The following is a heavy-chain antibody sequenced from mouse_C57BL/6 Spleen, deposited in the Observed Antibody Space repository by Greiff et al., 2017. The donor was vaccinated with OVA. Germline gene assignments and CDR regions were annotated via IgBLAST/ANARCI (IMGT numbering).Heavy chain of an antibody. CDR2: IYPGDGDT. D-gene: IGHD4-1*01. CDR1: GYAFSSYW. CDR3: ARSVGRCWYFDV. Sequence: VQLQQSGAELVKPGASVKISCKASGYAFSSYWMNWVKQRPGKGLEWIGQIYPGDGDTNYNGKFKGKATLTADKSSSTAYMQLSSLTSEDSAVYICARSVGRCWYFDVWGTGTTVTVSS. J-gene: IGHJ1*03. V-gene: IGHV1-80*01.